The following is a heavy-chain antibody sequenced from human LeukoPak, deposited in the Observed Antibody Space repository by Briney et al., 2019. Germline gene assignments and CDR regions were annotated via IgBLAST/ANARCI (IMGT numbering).Heavy chain of an antibody. CDR3: ASGTYYDFWSGQGPLGY. V-gene: IGHV3-21*01. D-gene: IGHD3-3*01. J-gene: IGHJ4*02. CDR1: GFTFSSYS. CDR2: ISSSSSYI. Sequence: GGSLRLSCAASGFTFSSYSMNWVRQAPGKGLEWVSSISSSSSYIYYADSVKGRFTISRDNAKNSLYLQMNSLRAEDTAVYYCASGTYYDFWSGQGPLGYWGQGTLVTVSS.